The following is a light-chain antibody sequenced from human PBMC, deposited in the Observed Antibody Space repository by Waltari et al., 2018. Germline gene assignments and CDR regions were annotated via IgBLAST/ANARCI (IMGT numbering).Light chain of an antibody. CDR1: NSNIGQNT. Sequence: QSVVTQSPSASAPPGQRVTMSCSGSNSNIGQNTVNWYQQLPGTAPKLLVFRNDQRPSGVPDRFSASRSGTSASLAISGLQFDDEADYYCATWDDSLNGWVFGGGTRLTVL. CDR3: ATWDDSLNGWV. V-gene: IGLV1-44*01. CDR2: RND. J-gene: IGLJ3*02.